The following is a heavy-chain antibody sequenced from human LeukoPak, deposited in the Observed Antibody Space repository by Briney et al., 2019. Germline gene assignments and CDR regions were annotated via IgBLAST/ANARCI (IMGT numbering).Heavy chain of an antibody. CDR2: ISSSSSYI. J-gene: IGHJ4*02. CDR1: GFTFSSYS. Sequence: GGSLRLSCAASGFTFSSYSMNWVRQAPGKGLEWVSSISSSSSYIYYAGSVKGRFTISRDNAKNSLYLQMNSLRAEDTAVYYCARFYFGSGKYYFDYWGQGTPVTVSS. D-gene: IGHD3-10*01. CDR3: ARFYFGSGKYYFDY. V-gene: IGHV3-21*01.